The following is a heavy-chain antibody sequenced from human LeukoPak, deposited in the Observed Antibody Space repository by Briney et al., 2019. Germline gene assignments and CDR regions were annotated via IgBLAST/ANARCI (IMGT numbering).Heavy chain of an antibody. D-gene: IGHD5-12*01. Sequence: SETLSLTCTVSGGSISSGGYSWSWIRQHAGKGLEWIGYIYYSGSTYYNPSLRSRVTISVDTSKNQFSLKLSSVTAADTAVYYCARSAYSGYDYGGFDYWGQGTLVTASS. J-gene: IGHJ4*02. CDR3: ARSAYSGYDYGGFDY. CDR2: IYYSGST. V-gene: IGHV4-31*03. CDR1: GGSISSGGYS.